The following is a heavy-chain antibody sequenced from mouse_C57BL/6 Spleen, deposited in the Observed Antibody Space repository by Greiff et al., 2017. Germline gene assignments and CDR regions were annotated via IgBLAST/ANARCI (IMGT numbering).Heavy chain of an antibody. Sequence: QVQLQQPGAELVRPGTSVKLSCKASGYTFTSYWMHWVKQRPGQGLEWIGVIDPSDSYTNYNQKFKGKATLTVDTSSSTAYMQLSSLTSEDSAVFYCARGGIYTRNYFDYWGQGTTLTVSS. CDR3: ARGGIYTRNYFDY. J-gene: IGHJ2*01. CDR1: GYTFTSYW. CDR2: IDPSDSYT. V-gene: IGHV1-59*01.